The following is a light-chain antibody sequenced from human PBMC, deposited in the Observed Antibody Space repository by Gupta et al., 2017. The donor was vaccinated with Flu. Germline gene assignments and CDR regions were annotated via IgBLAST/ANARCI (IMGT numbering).Light chain of an antibody. CDR1: SSNIGAGYN. Sequence: TISCTGTSSNIGAGYNVHWYQQFPGTAPKLLINGNNNRPSGVPDRFSGSKSGTSASLAITGLQAEDEAEYYCQSYDSSLNVWVFGGGTKLTVL. V-gene: IGLV1-40*01. CDR3: QSYDSSLNVWV. CDR2: GNN. J-gene: IGLJ3*02.